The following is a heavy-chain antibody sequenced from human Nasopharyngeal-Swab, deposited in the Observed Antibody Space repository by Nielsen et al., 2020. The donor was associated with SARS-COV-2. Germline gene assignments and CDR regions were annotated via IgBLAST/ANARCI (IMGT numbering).Heavy chain of an antibody. J-gene: IGHJ4*02. D-gene: IGHD3-10*01. CDR1: GFTFSNYG. CDR3: AKERFYSGSGKYPRDFDY. V-gene: IGHV3-30*18. CDR2: ISYDGSNK. Sequence: GGSLRLSCVASGFTFSNYGMHWVRQAPGKGLEWVAIISYDGSNKYHADSVKGRFTISKDNSKNTLYLQMSSPRADDTAVYYCAKERFYSGSGKYPRDFDYWGQGTLVTVSS.